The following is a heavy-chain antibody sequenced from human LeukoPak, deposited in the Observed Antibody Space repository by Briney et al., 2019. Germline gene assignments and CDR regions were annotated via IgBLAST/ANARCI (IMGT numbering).Heavy chain of an antibody. D-gene: IGHD3-10*01. V-gene: IGHV3-48*01. Sequence: GGSLRLSCAASGFTFSSYSMNWVRQAPGKGLEWVSYISSSSSTIYYADSVKGRFTISRDNAKNSLYLQMNSLRAEDTAVYYCASLWFGELDDYWGQGTLVTVSS. CDR2: ISSSSSTI. CDR3: ASLWFGELDDY. J-gene: IGHJ4*02. CDR1: GFTFSSYS.